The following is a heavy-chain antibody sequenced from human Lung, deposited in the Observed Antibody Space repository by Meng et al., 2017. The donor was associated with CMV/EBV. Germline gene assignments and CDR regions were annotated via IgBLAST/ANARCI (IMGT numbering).Heavy chain of an antibody. D-gene: IGHD3-10*01. V-gene: IGHV4-4*02. CDR2: IPHRGSS. CDR1: GDSITNHNW. CDR3: LRRSGGSV. Sequence: QVQLRESAPALVRPSETLPLTCAVSGDSITNHNWWSWVRQPPGKGLEWIGEIPHRGSSAYNPSLKSRVSMSIDKSKNQFSLKLTSVTAADTAVYHCLRRSGGSVWGQGTPVTVSS. J-gene: IGHJ1*01.